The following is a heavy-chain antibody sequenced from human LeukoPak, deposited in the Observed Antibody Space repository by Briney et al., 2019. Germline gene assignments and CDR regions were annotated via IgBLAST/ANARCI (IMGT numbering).Heavy chain of an antibody. CDR3: ARGTENCSGGSCYDEAYYYYMDV. CDR1: GGSFSGYY. Sequence: PSETLSLTCAVYGGSFSGYYWSWIRQPPGKGLEWIGELNHSGSTNYNPSLKSRVTISVDTSKNQFSLKLSSVTAADTAVYHCARGTENCSGGSCYDEAYYYYMDVWGKGTTVTVSS. J-gene: IGHJ6*03. V-gene: IGHV4-34*01. D-gene: IGHD2-15*01. CDR2: LNHSGST.